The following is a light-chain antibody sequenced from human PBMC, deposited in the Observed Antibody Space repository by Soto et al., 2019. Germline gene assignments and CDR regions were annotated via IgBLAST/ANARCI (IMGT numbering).Light chain of an antibody. CDR2: DAS. CDR3: QQRSNWPLT. CDR1: QSVSSY. V-gene: IGKV3-11*01. Sequence: ELVLTQSPATLSLSPGERATLFCRASQSVSSYFAWYQQKPGQAPNLLIYDASNRATGIPARFSGSGSGTDFTLTISSLEPEDFAVYYCQQRSNWPLTCGQGTDWRL. J-gene: IGKJ5*01.